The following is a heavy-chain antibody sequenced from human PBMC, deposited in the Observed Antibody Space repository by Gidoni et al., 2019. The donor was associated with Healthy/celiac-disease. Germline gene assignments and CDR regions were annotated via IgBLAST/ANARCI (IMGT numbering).Heavy chain of an antibody. CDR2: ISWNSGSI. D-gene: IGHD2-2*01. CDR3: AKEGYCSSTSCPLDY. J-gene: IGHJ4*02. V-gene: IGHV3-9*01. CDR1: GFTFDDYA. Sequence: EVQLVESGGGLVQPGRSLRLSCAASGFTFDDYAMHWVLQAPGKGLGWVSGISWNSGSIGYADSVKGRFTISRDNAKNSLYLQMNSLRAEDTALYYCAKEGYCSSTSCPLDYWGQGTLVTVSS.